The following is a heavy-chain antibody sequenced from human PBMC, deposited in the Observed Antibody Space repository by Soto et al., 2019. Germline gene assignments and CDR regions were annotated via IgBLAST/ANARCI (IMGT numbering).Heavy chain of an antibody. CDR1: GGNFSSNG. CDR3: ARDLGPVGSGWYVSYGMDV. D-gene: IGHD6-19*01. Sequence: SVKVSCKSPGGNFSSNGIRWVRRAPGQGLELMGGIIPTFGTTNYAHKFRGRVTITADESTGTAYMELSSLRSDDTAVYYCARDLGPVGSGWYVSYGMDVWGQGTTVTVSS. V-gene: IGHV1-69*13. CDR2: IIPTFGTT. J-gene: IGHJ6*02.